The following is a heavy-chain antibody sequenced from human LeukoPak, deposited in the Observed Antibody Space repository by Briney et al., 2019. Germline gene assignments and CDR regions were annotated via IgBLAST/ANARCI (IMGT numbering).Heavy chain of an antibody. CDR2: ISWNSGNI. CDR1: GFTFGDYA. J-gene: IGHJ4*02. CDR3: ANLHGDYRDY. Sequence: GGSLRLSCAASGFTFGDYAMHWVRHAPGKGLEWVSGISWNSGNIGYADSLKGRFTISRDNAKNSLFLQMNSLRAEDTALYYCANLHGDYRDYWGQGTLVTVSS. V-gene: IGHV3-9*01. D-gene: IGHD4-17*01.